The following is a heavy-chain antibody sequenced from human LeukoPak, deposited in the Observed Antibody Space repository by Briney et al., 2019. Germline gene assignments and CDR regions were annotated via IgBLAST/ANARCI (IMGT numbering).Heavy chain of an antibody. Sequence: GGSLRLSCAASGFTFSSYAMNRVRQAPGKGLEWVSIIFGTGDTTYYADSVKGRFTVSRDNAKNTLNLQMNSLRAEDTAVYYCARDLGQYYDTSDNWFDPWGQGTLVTVSS. CDR2: IFGTGDTT. CDR1: GFTFSSYA. V-gene: IGHV3-23*01. D-gene: IGHD3-22*01. J-gene: IGHJ5*02. CDR3: ARDLGQYYDTSDNWFDP.